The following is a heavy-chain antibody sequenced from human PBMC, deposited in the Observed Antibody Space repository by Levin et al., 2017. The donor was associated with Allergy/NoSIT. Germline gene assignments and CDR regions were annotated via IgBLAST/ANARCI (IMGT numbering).Heavy chain of an antibody. CDR3: TRDGGSTYFDFDY. V-gene: IGHV3-48*01. Sequence: GESLKISCVASGFIFTSHSMNWVRQAPGKGPEWISYITSTGTIVYADSVRGRFTISRDNAKNSVSLEMNSLRVEDTALYYCTRDGGSTYFDFDYWGQGALVTVSS. CDR2: ITSTGTIV. D-gene: IGHD4-11*01. J-gene: IGHJ4*02. CDR1: GFIFTSHS.